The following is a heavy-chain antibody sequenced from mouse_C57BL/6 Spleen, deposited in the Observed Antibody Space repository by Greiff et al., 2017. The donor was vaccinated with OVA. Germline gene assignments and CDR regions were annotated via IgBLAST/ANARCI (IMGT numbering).Heavy chain of an antibody. V-gene: IGHV1-69*01. D-gene: IGHD2-1*01. Sequence: VKLQQPGAELVMPGASVKLSCKASGYTFTSYWMHWVKQRPGQGLEWIGEIDPSDSYTNYNQKFKGKSTLTVDKSSSTAYMQLSSLTSEYSAVYYCARIYYGNYNAMDYWGQGTSVTVSS. CDR2: IDPSDSYT. CDR1: GYTFTSYW. CDR3: ARIYYGNYNAMDY. J-gene: IGHJ4*01.